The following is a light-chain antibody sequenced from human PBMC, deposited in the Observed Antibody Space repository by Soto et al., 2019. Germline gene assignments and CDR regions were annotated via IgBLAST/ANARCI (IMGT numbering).Light chain of an antibody. CDR2: GAS. Sequence: EIVLTQSPGTLSLSPGERATLSCRASQSVPSTYLAWYQQRPGQAPRLLIYGASTRAPGIPDRVSGSGSGTDFTLTVSGLEPEDFAVYFYQQYGSSPPFTFGPGTKVDIK. CDR3: QQYGSSPPFT. CDR1: QSVPSTY. J-gene: IGKJ3*01. V-gene: IGKV3-20*01.